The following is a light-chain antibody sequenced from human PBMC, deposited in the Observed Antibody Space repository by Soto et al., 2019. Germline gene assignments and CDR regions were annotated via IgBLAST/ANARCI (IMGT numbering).Light chain of an antibody. CDR2: GAS. V-gene: IGKV3-20*01. CDR1: QSVSRSY. CDR3: QHYDSLPIT. Sequence: EIVLTHSPSTLSLSPGSRSTLSCRASQSVSRSYLAWYQQKPGQPPRLLIYGASSRATGIPDRFSGSGSGTDFTITISRLENEDFEVFYCQHYDSLPITFGQGTRLEIK. J-gene: IGKJ5*01.